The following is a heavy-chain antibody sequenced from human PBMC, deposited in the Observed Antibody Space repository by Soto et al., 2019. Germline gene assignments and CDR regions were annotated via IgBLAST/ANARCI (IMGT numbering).Heavy chain of an antibody. J-gene: IGHJ6*02. Sequence: PGGSLRLSCAASRFILSDYAMHWVRQAPGKGLEWVATISSNEYNKYYTDSVKGRFTISRDTSENTLYLQMNSLRIDDTAIYVCARGVYSRGWSSVPLHRLDVWGQGTTVTVSS. CDR3: ARGVYSRGWSSVPLHRLDV. CDR1: RFILSDYA. CDR2: ISSNEYNK. D-gene: IGHD6-19*01. V-gene: IGHV3-30*03.